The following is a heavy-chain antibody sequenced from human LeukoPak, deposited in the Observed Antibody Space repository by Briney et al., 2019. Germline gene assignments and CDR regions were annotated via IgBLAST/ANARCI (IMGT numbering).Heavy chain of an antibody. J-gene: IGHJ5*02. Sequence: SETLSLTCTVSGGSISSSNYYWGWIRLPPGMGLEWIGTIYYGGSTYYNPSLKSRVTISVDTSKNQFSLKLSSVTAADAAVSYCARLRGINTGGWFDWFDPWGQGILVTVSS. CDR1: GGSISSSNYY. CDR2: IYYGGST. D-gene: IGHD6-19*01. V-gene: IGHV4-39*01. CDR3: ARLRGINTGGWFDWFDP.